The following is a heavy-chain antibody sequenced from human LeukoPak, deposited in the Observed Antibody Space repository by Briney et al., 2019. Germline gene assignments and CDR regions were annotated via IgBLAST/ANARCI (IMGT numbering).Heavy chain of an antibody. CDR2: IRSKANSYAT. CDR1: GFTFSGSA. V-gene: IGHV3-73*01. CDR3: TSTISGSYWDPFDY. D-gene: IGHD1-26*01. J-gene: IGHJ4*02. Sequence: GGSLRLSCAASGFTFSGSAMHWVRQASGKGLEGVGRIRSKANSYATAYAASGKGRFTISRDDSKNTAYLQMNSLKTEDTAVYYCTSTISGSYWDPFDYWGQGTLVTVSS.